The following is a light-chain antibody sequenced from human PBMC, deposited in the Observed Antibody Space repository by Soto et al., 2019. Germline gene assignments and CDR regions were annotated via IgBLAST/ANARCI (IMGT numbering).Light chain of an antibody. CDR3: QQLNSYPIT. Sequence: DIQLTQSPSFLSASVGDRVTITFRASQCISSYLAWYQQKPGKAPKLLIYAASTLQSGVPSRFSGSGSGTEFTLTISRLQPEDFATYYCQQLNSYPITFGQGTRLEIK. J-gene: IGKJ5*01. CDR2: AAS. V-gene: IGKV1-9*01. CDR1: QCISSY.